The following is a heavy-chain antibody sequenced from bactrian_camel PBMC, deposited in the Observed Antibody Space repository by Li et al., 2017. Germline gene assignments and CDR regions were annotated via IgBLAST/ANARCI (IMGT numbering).Heavy chain of an antibody. Sequence: VQLVESGGGLVQPGGSLRLSCAASGFRSSDYSMTWVRQAPGKGLEWVSAIADRGSEVYYSDSVKGRFTISRDNGRNILYLQLNSLKSEDTAVYYCVGEGLVHVYNWWGQGTQVTVS. J-gene: IGHJ4*01. CDR1: GFRSSDYS. CDR3: VGEGLVHVYNW. CDR2: IADRGSEV. D-gene: IGHD6*01. V-gene: IGHV3S6*01.